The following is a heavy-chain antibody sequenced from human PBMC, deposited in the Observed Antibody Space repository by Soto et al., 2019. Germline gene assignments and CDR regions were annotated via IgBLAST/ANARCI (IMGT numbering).Heavy chain of an antibody. V-gene: IGHV3-74*01. Sequence: GGSLGLSCAATGFTFSSYWMDWVRQAPGKGLVWVSRINSDGSSTFYADSVKGRFTISRDNAKNTLYLQMNSLRAEDTAVYYCASSLLTPFDYWGQGTLVTVSS. CDR2: INSDGSST. CDR1: GFTFSSYW. D-gene: IGHD7-27*01. CDR3: ASSLLTPFDY. J-gene: IGHJ4*02.